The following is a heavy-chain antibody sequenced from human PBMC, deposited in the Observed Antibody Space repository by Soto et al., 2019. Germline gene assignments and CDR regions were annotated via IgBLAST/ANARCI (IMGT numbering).Heavy chain of an antibody. CDR3: ARVDCSGGSCYSGWFDP. CDR1: GGSFSGYY. CDR2: INHSGST. D-gene: IGHD2-15*01. Sequence: QVQLQQWGAGLLKPSETLSLTCAVYGGSFSGYYWSWIRQPPGKGLEWIGEINHSGSTNYNPSLKSRFTIAVDTSKNQFSLKLSSVTAADTAVYYCARVDCSGGSCYSGWFDPWGQGTLVTVSS. V-gene: IGHV4-34*01. J-gene: IGHJ5*02.